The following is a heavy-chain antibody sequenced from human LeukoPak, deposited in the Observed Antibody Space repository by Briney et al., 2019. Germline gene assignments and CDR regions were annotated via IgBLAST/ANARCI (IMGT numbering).Heavy chain of an antibody. D-gene: IGHD4-17*01. J-gene: IGHJ3*02. V-gene: IGHV4-4*02. CDR1: GGSISSSDW. CDR2: IFHTGIT. Sequence: SGTLSLTCAVSGGSISSSDWWAWVRQPPGRGLEWIGQIFHTGITNYSPSLESRVTISVDKSNNQFSLRLNSVTAADTAVYYCARDTEHQRSDAFDIWGQGTMVTVSS. CDR3: ARDTEHQRSDAFDI.